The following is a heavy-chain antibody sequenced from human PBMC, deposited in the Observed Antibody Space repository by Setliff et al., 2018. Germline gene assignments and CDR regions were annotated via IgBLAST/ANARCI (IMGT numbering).Heavy chain of an antibody. D-gene: IGHD3-22*01. V-gene: IGHV4-38-2*01. Sequence: PSETLSLTCAVSGYSISSGYYWGWIRQPPGKGLEWIGSIYHSGSTYYNPSLKSRVTMSVDTSKNQFPLKLSSVTAADTAVYYCARTNYYDSSTYFNWFDPWGQGTLVTVSS. CDR1: GYSISSGYY. CDR3: ARTNYYDSSTYFNWFDP. J-gene: IGHJ5*02. CDR2: IYHSGST.